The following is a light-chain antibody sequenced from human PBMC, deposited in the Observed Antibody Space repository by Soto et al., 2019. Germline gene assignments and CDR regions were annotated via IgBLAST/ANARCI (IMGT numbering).Light chain of an antibody. J-gene: IGKJ5*01. V-gene: IGKV1-5*03. Sequence: DIQMTQSPSTLSASVGDRVTITCRASQSISSWLAWYQQKPGKAPKLLIYKASSLESGVPSRLSGSGSGTEFTLTISSQQPDDFSNYYCQQYNSYLITFGQGTRLEIK. CDR2: KAS. CDR1: QSISSW. CDR3: QQYNSYLIT.